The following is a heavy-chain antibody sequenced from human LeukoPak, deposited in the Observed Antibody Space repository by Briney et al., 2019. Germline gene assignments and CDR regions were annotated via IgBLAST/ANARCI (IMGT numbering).Heavy chain of an antibody. D-gene: IGHD6-19*01. CDR3: ARHPKQWLVPGAFDY. Sequence: SETXPLTCTVSGGSIIXXDYHWGXVRQPXGXGLXXXXTISYSGNTDYNPSLRSRVTISVDTSNNQFSLRLGSVTAADTAVYYCARHPKQWLVPGAFDYWGQGTLVTVSS. CDR1: GGSIIXXDYH. J-gene: IGHJ4*02. CDR2: ISYSGNT. V-gene: IGHV4-39*01.